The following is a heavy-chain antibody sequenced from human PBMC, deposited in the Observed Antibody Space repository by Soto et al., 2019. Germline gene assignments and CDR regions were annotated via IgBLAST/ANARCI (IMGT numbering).Heavy chain of an antibody. D-gene: IGHD3-16*01. CDR3: ARDLNWAFDY. CDR1: GFTFSSYS. V-gene: IGHV3-48*01. Sequence: EVQLVESGGGLVQPGGSLRLSCVASGFTFSSYSMSWVRQAPGKGLEWVSYIGGRGSGVYYADSVKGRFTISRDNARNSLYLQMNSLRAEDTAVYYCARDLNWAFDYWGQGSLVTVSS. J-gene: IGHJ4*02. CDR2: IGGRGSGV.